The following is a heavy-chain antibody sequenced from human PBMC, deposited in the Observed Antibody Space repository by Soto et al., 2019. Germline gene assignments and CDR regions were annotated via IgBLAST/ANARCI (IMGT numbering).Heavy chain of an antibody. CDR1: GYTFTSYA. Sequence: QVQLVQSGAEVKKPGASVKVSCKASGYTFTSYAMHWVRQAPGQRLEWMGWINAGNGNTKYSQKFQARVTITRDTSASTAYMELSSLRSEDTAVYYCARGVAGPLHWFAPWGQGTLVTVSS. D-gene: IGHD6-19*01. CDR3: ARGVAGPLHWFAP. CDR2: INAGNGNT. V-gene: IGHV1-3*01. J-gene: IGHJ5*02.